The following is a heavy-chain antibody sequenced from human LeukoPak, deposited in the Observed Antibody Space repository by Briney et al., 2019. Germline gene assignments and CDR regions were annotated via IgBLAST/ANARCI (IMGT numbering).Heavy chain of an antibody. CDR2: IKQDGSEK. CDR1: GFTLSSNW. Sequence: GGSLRLSCAASGFTLSSNWMSWVRQAPGKGLEWVANIKQDGSEKYYVDSEKRRFIISRDNAKNSLYLQMNSLTAEDTAVYYGASQPAIYIYGMDVWGQGTTVTVSS. D-gene: IGHD3-9*01. CDR3: ASQPAIYIYGMDV. V-gene: IGHV3-7*02. J-gene: IGHJ6*02.